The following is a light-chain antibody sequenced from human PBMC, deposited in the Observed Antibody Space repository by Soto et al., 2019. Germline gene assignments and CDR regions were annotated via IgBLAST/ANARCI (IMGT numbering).Light chain of an antibody. CDR2: DVS. Sequence: HSALTQAASVSGFPGQSITISCTRTSSDVGGYNYVSWYQQHPGKAPKLMIYDVSNRPSGVSNRFSGSKSGNTASLTISGLQAEDEADYYCSSYTSSSTPYVFGTGTKVTVL. CDR3: SSYTSSSTPYV. J-gene: IGLJ1*01. CDR1: SSDVGGYNY. V-gene: IGLV2-14*01.